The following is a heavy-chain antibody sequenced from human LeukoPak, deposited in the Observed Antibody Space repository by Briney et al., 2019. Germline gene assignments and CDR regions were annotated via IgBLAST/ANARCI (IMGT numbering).Heavy chain of an antibody. Sequence: GGSLRLSCAASGFTFSSYAIHWVRQAPGKGLEWVAVISYDGSNKYYADSVKGRFTISRDNSKNTLYLQMSSLRAEDTAVYYCARGGQYSNYGWFDPWGQGTLVTVSS. D-gene: IGHD4-11*01. V-gene: IGHV3-30-3*01. CDR1: GFTFSSYA. CDR2: ISYDGSNK. J-gene: IGHJ5*02. CDR3: ARGGQYSNYGWFDP.